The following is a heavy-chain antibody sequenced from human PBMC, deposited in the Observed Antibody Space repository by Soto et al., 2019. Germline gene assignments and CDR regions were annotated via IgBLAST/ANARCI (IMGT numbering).Heavy chain of an antibody. CDR2: IYYSGST. CDR1: GGSISSYY. J-gene: IGHJ5*02. CDR3: ARDGGSYYDILTGYHENWFDP. V-gene: IGHV4-59*01. Sequence: PSETLSLTCTVSGGSISSYYWSWIRQPPGKGLEWIGYIYYSGSTNYNPSLESRVTISVDTSKNQFSLKLSSVTAADTAVYYCARDGGSYYDILTGYHENWFDPWGQGTLVTVSS. D-gene: IGHD3-9*01.